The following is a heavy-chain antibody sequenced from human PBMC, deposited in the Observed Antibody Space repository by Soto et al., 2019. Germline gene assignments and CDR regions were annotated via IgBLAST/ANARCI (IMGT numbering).Heavy chain of an antibody. CDR1: GGSIRRSDSC. J-gene: IGHJ4*02. CDR2: ITDSGST. CDR3: ARHIPNSSSWPIDY. D-gene: IGHD6-13*01. V-gene: IGHV4-61*08. Sequence: SETLSLTCSVSGGSIRRSDSCWSWVRQCPGKGLEWIGYITDSGSTNYNPSLKSRVTISVDTSKNQFSLKLSSVTAADTAVYYCARHIPNSSSWPIDYWGQGTLVTVSS.